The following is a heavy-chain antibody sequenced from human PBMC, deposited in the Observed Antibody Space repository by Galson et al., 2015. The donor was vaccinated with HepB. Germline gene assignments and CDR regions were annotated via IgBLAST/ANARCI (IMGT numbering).Heavy chain of an antibody. CDR3: ARGYGGNSGDDAFDI. V-gene: IGHV1-69*01. J-gene: IGHJ3*02. CDR1: GGTFSSYA. Sequence: QSGAEVKKPGESLKTSCKASGGTFSSYAISWVRQAPGQGLEWMGGIIPIFGTANYAQKFQGGVTITADESTSTAYMELSSLRSEDTAVYYCARGYGGNSGDDAFDIWGQGTMVTVSS. CDR2: IIPIFGTA. D-gene: IGHD4-23*01.